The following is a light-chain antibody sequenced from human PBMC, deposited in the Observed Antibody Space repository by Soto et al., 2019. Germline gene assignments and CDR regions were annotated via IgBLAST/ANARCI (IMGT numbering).Light chain of an antibody. Sequence: EIVMTQSPATLSVSPGERATLSCRASQSVSSNLAWYQQKPGQAPRLLLYGASTRATGIPATFSGSGSGTEFTLTISSLQSEDFAVYYCQQYNTWPLTLGGGTKVEIK. CDR3: QQYNTWPLT. CDR2: GAS. J-gene: IGKJ4*01. V-gene: IGKV3-15*01. CDR1: QSVSSN.